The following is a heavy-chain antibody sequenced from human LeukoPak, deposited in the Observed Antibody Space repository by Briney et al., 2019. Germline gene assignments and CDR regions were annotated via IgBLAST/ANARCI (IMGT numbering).Heavy chain of an antibody. V-gene: IGHV5-51*01. J-gene: IGHJ3*02. CDR2: IYPGDSDT. CDR1: GYSXTSYW. Sequence: SXKIXCXXSGYSXTSYWXGWVRRMPGXGLXWMGIIYPGDSDTRYSPSFQGQVTISADKSISTAYLHWGSLKASDTAMYYCASPLIVTPDDTFDNWGQGTMVTVSS. D-gene: IGHD3-22*01. CDR3: ASPLIVTPDDTFDN.